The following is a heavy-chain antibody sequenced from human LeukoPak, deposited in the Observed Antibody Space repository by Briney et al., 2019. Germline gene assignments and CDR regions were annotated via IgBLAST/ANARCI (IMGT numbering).Heavy chain of an antibody. CDR2: INPSGGST. Sequence: GASVKVSCTASGYTFTSYYIHWVRQAPGQGLEWMGIINPSGGSTSYAQKFQGRVTMTRDTSTSTVYMELSSLRSEDTAVYYCARPAGGSGSYYYFDYWGQGTLVTVSS. CDR1: GYTFTSYY. J-gene: IGHJ4*02. CDR3: ARPAGGSGSYYYFDY. V-gene: IGHV1-46*01. D-gene: IGHD3-10*01.